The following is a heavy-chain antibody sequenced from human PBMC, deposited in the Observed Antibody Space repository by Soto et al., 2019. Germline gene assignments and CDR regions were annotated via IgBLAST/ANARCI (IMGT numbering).Heavy chain of an antibody. D-gene: IGHD5-12*01. CDR2: VFSNDEK. CDR1: GFSLSNSRMG. Sequence: QVTLKESGPVLVKPTETLTLTCTVSGFSLSNSRMGVSWIRQSPGKALEWLAHVFSNDEKSYSISLKSRLTISKDTSKSQVVLIMANMDPADTATYYCARVDERAYTGYGLYYFDSWGQGTLVTVSS. J-gene: IGHJ4*02. CDR3: ARVDERAYTGYGLYYFDS. V-gene: IGHV2-26*01.